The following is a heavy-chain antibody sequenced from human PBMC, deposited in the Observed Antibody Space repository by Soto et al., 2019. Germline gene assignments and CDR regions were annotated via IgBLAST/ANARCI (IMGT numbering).Heavy chain of an antibody. CDR2: MSGSSSTT. J-gene: IGHJ4*02. D-gene: IGHD1-7*01. CDR3: AKNQERELPRVIDF. CDR1: GLTFSNYA. V-gene: IGHV3-23*01. Sequence: EVRLLASGGGLVKPGGSLRLSCATSGLTFSNYAMSWVRQAPGGGLGWVSSMSGSSSTTYYADSVRGRFTISRDRSKNTLYLQRSSLRAEDTALYYCAKNQERELPRVIDFWGQGTLVTVSS.